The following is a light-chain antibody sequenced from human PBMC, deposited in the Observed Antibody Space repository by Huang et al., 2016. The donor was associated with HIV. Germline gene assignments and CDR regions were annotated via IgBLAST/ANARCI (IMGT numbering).Light chain of an antibody. J-gene: IGKJ1*01. V-gene: IGKV3-20*01. Sequence: GTLSLSPGERATLSCRASQSVSSSYLVWYQQKPGQAPRLLIYGASSRATGIPDRFSGSGSGTDFTLTISRLEPEDFAVYYCQQYGSSPATFGQGTKVEIK. CDR3: QQYGSSPAT. CDR2: GAS. CDR1: QSVSSSY.